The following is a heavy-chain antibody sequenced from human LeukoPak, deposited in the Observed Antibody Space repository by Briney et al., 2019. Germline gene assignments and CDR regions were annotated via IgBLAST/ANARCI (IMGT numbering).Heavy chain of an antibody. CDR2: MNPNSGNT. D-gene: IGHD5-18*01. CDR1: GYTFTSYD. J-gene: IGHJ4*02. V-gene: IGHV1-8*03. Sequence: ASVKVSCKASGYTFTSYDINWVRQATGQGLEWMGRMNPNSGNTGYAQKFQGRVTITRNTSISTAYMELSSLRSEDTAVYYCAREGDTAMVYFDYWGQGTLVTVSS. CDR3: AREGDTAMVYFDY.